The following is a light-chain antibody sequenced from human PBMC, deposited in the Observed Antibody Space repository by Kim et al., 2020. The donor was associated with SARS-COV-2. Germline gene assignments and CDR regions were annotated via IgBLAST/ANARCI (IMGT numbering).Light chain of an antibody. CDR3: QQYGSSPLT. J-gene: IGKJ4*01. Sequence: SPGERATPSCSASQNVSSSYLAWYQQKPGQAPRLLIYGASSRATGIPDRFSGSGSGTDFTLTISRLEPEDFAVYYCQQYGSSPLTFGGGTKVDIK. CDR1: QNVSSSY. V-gene: IGKV3-20*01. CDR2: GAS.